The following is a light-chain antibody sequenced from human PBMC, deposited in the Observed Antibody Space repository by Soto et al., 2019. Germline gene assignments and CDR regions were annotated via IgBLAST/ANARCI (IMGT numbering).Light chain of an antibody. CDR3: HLLSSWPFT. CDR2: DAS. CDR1: QSVSSY. J-gene: IGKJ5*01. V-gene: IGKV3-11*01. Sequence: RARQSVSSYLAWYQQKPGHAPRLLIYDASNMATGIPARFSGSGSGTDFTLAVSGLLLEDFADYYGHLLSSWPFTVGQGTRLEIK.